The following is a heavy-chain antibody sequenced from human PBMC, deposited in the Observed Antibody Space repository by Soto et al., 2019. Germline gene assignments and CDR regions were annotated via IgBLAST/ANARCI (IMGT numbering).Heavy chain of an antibody. J-gene: IGHJ6*02. CDR2: IRSKAYGGTT. CDR1: GFTFGDYA. Sequence: GGSLRLSCTASGFTFGDYAMSWFRQAPGKGLEWVGFIRSKAYGGTTEYAGSVKGRFSISRDDSKSIAYLQMNSLKTEDTAVYYCTRDEQQLVAYYYYGMDVWGQGTTVTVSS. D-gene: IGHD6-13*01. CDR3: TRDEQQLVAYYYYGMDV. V-gene: IGHV3-49*03.